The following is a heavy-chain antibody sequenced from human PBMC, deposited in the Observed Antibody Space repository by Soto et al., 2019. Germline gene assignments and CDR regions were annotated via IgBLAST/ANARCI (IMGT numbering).Heavy chain of an antibody. V-gene: IGHV1-69*13. CDR3: ARDGSSSSGNWFDP. J-gene: IGHJ5*02. CDR1: GGTFSSYA. Sequence: SVKVSCKAPGGTFSSYAISWVRQAPGQGLEWMGGIIPIFGTANYAQKFQGRVTITADESTSTAYMELSSLRSEDTAVYYCARDGSSSSGNWFDPWGQGTLVTVSS. D-gene: IGHD6-6*01. CDR2: IIPIFGTA.